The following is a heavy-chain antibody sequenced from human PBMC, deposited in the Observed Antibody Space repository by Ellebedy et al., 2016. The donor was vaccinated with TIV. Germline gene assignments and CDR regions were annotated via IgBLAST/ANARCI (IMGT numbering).Heavy chain of an antibody. V-gene: IGHV3-21*06. CDR1: GFPFDTYT. D-gene: IGHD2-15*01. CDR3: ARGPAAYRIDY. CDR2: ISSTGSYI. J-gene: IGHJ4*02. Sequence: GGSLRLXCTASGFPFDTYTLTWVRRAPGKGLEWVSCISSTGSYIYYAGSLKGRFTISRDNAKNSLYLDMNSLRVEDTAVYYCARGPAAYRIDYWGQGTLVTVSS.